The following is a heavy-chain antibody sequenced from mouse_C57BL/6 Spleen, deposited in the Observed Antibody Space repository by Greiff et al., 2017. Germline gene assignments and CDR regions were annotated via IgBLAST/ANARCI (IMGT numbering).Heavy chain of an antibody. CDR1: GFSLTSYA. J-gene: IGHJ4*01. D-gene: IGHD1-1*02. CDR3: ARNLGGGYYAMDY. CDR2: IWTGGGT. V-gene: IGHV2-9-1*01. Sequence: VQVVESGPGLVAPSQSLSITCTVSGFSLTSYAISWVRQPPGKGLEWLGVIWTGGGTNYNSALKSRLSISKDNSKSQVFLKMNSLQTDDTARYYCARNLGGGYYAMDYWGQGTSVTVSS.